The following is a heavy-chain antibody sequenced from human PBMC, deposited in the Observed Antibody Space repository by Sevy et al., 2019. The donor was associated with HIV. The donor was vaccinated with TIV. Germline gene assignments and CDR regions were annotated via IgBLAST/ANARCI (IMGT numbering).Heavy chain of an antibody. Sequence: GGSLRLSCAASGFTFSNYAMYWVRQTPGKGLEWLAVISYDVINKYYADSVKDRFTISRDNSKNTLYLQMNSLTTEDTAVYYCARLPPTRAFDIWGQGTLVTVSS. CDR2: ISYDVINK. D-gene: IGHD1-1*01. J-gene: IGHJ3*02. CDR1: GFTFSNYA. V-gene: IGHV3-30*04. CDR3: ARLPPTRAFDI.